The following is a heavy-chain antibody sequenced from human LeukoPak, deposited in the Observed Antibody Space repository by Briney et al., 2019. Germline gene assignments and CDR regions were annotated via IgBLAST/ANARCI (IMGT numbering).Heavy chain of an antibody. Sequence: GGSLRLSCAASGFTFSDYYMSWIRQAPGKGLEWVSYISSSGSTIYYADSVKGRFTISRDNAKNSLYLQMNSLRAEDTAVYYCARVSKPEHDFDWLLSGVNENNWFDPWGQGTLVTVSS. D-gene: IGHD3-9*01. CDR1: GFTFSDYY. CDR2: ISSSGSTI. J-gene: IGHJ5*02. V-gene: IGHV3-11*01. CDR3: ARVSKPEHDFDWLLSGVNENNWFDP.